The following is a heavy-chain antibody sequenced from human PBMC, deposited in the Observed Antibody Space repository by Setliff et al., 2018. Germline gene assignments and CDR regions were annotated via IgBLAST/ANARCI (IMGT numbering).Heavy chain of an antibody. Sequence: PGGSLSLSCAASGVTFTSYAMTWVRQAPGKGLEWVSGISGSGRNTYYADSVKGRFTISRDNSQNTVFLQVNSLRPEDSAVYYCAKEDYSDSSGYYYETPWFDPWGQGTLVTVSS. J-gene: IGHJ5*02. CDR2: ISGSGRNT. CDR3: AKEDYSDSSGYYYETPWFDP. CDR1: GVTFTSYA. D-gene: IGHD3-22*01. V-gene: IGHV3-23*01.